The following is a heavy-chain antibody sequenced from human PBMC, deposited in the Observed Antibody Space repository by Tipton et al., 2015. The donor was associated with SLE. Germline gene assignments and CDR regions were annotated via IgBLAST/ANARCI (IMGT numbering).Heavy chain of an antibody. Sequence: TLSLTCAVSSFSISSGYYWGWIRQPPGKGLEWLGSIYHSGSTYYNPSLKSRVTISVDTSKNQFSLKLNSVTAADTAVYYCAIPTTQHCSGGGCYRHDAFDIWGQGTMVTVSS. CDR1: SFSISSGYY. V-gene: IGHV4-38-2*01. CDR2: IYHSGST. D-gene: IGHD2-15*01. CDR3: AIPTTQHCSGGGCYRHDAFDI. J-gene: IGHJ3*02.